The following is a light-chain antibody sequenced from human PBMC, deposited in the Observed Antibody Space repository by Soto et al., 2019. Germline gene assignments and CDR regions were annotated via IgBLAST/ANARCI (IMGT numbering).Light chain of an antibody. CDR2: DVS. V-gene: IGLV2-14*03. J-gene: IGLJ1*01. Sequence: QSVLSQTASVSGSPGQSITISCTGTSSDVGGYNYVSWYQHHPGKAPKLMIYDVSTRPSGVSNRFSGSKSGNTASLTISGLQAEDEADYYCSSYTSSNTEVFGTGTKVTVL. CDR3: SSYTSSNTEV. CDR1: SSDVGGYNY.